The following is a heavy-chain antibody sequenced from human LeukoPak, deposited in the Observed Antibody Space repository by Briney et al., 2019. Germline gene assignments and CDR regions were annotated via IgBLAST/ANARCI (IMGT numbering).Heavy chain of an antibody. CDR2: ISGSGGST. Sequence: GGSLRPSCAASGITFSSYAMSWVRQAPGEGLEWVSAISGSGGSTYYADSVKGRFTISRDNSKNTLYLQMNSLRAEDTAVYYCAKDVRLRSHDYWGQGTLVTVSS. V-gene: IGHV3-23*01. D-gene: IGHD5-12*01. J-gene: IGHJ4*02. CDR3: AKDVRLRSHDY. CDR1: GITFSSYA.